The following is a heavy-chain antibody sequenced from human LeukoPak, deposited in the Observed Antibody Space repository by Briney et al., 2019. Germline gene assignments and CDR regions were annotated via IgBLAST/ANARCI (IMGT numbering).Heavy chain of an antibody. CDR2: ISSSGSTI. CDR3: ASTYSSSWYVY. Sequence: GGSLRLSCAASGFTFSDYYMSWIRQAPGKGLEWVSYISSSGSTIYYADSVKGRFTISRDNAKNSLYLQMNSLRAEDTAVCYCASTYSSSWYVYWGQGTLVTVSS. J-gene: IGHJ4*02. CDR1: GFTFSDYY. D-gene: IGHD6-13*01. V-gene: IGHV3-11*01.